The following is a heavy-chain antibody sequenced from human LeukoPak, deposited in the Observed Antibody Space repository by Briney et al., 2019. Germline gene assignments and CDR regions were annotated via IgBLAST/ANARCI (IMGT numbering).Heavy chain of an antibody. Sequence: GGSLRLSCAASGFTFSSYWMHWVRQAPGKGLVWVSRIHSDGNSTNYADSVKGRFTISRDNAKNSLYLQMNSLRAEDTAVYYCARVGTMIVVWDFDYWGQGTLVTVSS. J-gene: IGHJ4*02. V-gene: IGHV3-74*01. CDR3: ARVGTMIVVWDFDY. CDR1: GFTFSSYW. CDR2: IHSDGNST. D-gene: IGHD3-22*01.